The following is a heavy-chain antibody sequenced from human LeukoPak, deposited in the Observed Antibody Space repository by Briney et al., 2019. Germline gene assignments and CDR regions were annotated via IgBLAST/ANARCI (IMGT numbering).Heavy chain of an antibody. V-gene: IGHV4-34*01. J-gene: IGHJ5*02. CDR2: VNESGGT. CDR1: GGSFRGYY. D-gene: IGHD1-26*01. CDR3: ARGQGATVPQVGKNWFDP. Sequence: SETLSLTCGVYGGSFRGYYWNWIRQTPAKGMEWIGEVNESGGTNISPSLRSRVILSVDTSKNQFPLKLISVTVADTAIYYCARGQGATVPQVGKNWFDPWGQGTRVTVSS.